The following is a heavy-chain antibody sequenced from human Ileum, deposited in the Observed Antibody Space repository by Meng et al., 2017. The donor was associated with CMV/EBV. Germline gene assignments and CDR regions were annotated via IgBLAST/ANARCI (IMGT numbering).Heavy chain of an antibody. V-gene: IGHV4-4*08. CDR2: IYDRGAT. J-gene: IGHJ4*02. CDR3: AREGGGWYFDS. CDR1: GSSMSNYY. D-gene: IGHD6-19*01. Sequence: QVQLQESGPGLVKPSETLSLTCTVSGSSMSNYYWSWIRQSPATGLEWIGYIYDRGATRYNPSLKSRVSFSIDMSKNQFSLRLRSVTAADTAVYFCAREGGGWYFDSWGQGTLVTVSS.